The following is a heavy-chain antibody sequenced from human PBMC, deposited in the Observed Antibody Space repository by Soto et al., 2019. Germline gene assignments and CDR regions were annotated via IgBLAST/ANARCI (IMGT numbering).Heavy chain of an antibody. J-gene: IGHJ4*02. Sequence: QVLLVQSGAEVKKPGSSVKVSCKLSGATFSSYAMSWVRQAPGQGLEWIGGIIPFFGTPNYAQTFQARVTITADTSTATSYMELSSLRSDDTAVYYCARDKGAYFSHLVYWGQGTLVTVSS. D-gene: IGHD3-16*01. CDR2: IIPFFGTP. CDR3: ARDKGAYFSHLVY. V-gene: IGHV1-69*06. CDR1: GATFSSYA.